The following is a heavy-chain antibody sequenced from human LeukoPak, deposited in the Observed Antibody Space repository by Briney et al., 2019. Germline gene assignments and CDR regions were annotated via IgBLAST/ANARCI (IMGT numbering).Heavy chain of an antibody. CDR2: IYYSGST. CDR1: GGSISSSSYY. CDR3: AKEYGMIVSYRFDP. V-gene: IGHV4-39*02. D-gene: IGHD3-22*01. Sequence: SETLSLTCTVSGGSISSSSYYWGWIRQPPGKGLEWIGSIYYSGSTYYNPSLKSRVTISVDTSKNQFSLKLSSVTAADTAVYYCAKEYGMIVSYRFDPWGQGTLVTVSS. J-gene: IGHJ5*02.